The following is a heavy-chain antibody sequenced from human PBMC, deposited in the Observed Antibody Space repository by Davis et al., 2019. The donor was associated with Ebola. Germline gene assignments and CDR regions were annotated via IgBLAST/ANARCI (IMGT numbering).Heavy chain of an antibody. CDR1: GGSFSGHY. CDR3: ARGSSYCSSTSCYPWFDP. J-gene: IGHJ5*02. D-gene: IGHD2-2*01. V-gene: IGHV4-34*01. Sequence: MPSETLSLTCAVYGGSFSGHYWSWIRQPPGKGLEWIGEINHSGSTNYNPSLKSRVTISVDTSKNQFSLKLSSVTAADTAVYYCARGSSYCSSTSCYPWFDPWGQGTLVTVSS. CDR2: INHSGST.